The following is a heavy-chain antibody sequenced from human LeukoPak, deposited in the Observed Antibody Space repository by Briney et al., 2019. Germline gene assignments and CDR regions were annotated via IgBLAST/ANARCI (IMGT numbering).Heavy chain of an antibody. J-gene: IGHJ4*02. Sequence: GASVKVSCKASGYTFTGYYMHWVRQAPGQGLEWMGRIIPILGIANYAQKFQGRVTITADKSTSTAYMELSSLSSEDTAVYYCARYSSSSPFDYWGQGTLVTVSP. CDR2: IIPILGIA. D-gene: IGHD6-6*01. CDR1: GYTFTGYY. V-gene: IGHV1-69*02. CDR3: ARYSSSSPFDY.